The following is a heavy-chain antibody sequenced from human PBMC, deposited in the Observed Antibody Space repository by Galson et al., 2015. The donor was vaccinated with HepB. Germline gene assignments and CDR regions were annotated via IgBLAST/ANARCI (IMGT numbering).Heavy chain of an antibody. J-gene: IGHJ6*02. CDR2: IKQDGSEK. Sequence: SLRLSCAASGFTFSSYWMSWVRQAPGKGLEWVANIKQDGSEKYYVDSVKGRFTIPRDNAKNSLYLQMNSLRAEDTAVYYCARERGSGSYYHYYYYGMDVWGQGTTVTVSS. V-gene: IGHV3-7*03. CDR1: GFTFSSYW. CDR3: ARERGSGSYYHYYYYGMDV. D-gene: IGHD3-10*01.